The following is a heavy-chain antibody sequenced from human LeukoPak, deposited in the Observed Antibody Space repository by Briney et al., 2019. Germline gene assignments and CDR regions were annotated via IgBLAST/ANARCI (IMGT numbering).Heavy chain of an antibody. Sequence: GGSLRLSCAASGFIFSTYPMSWVRQAPGKGTEWISYIRDSGSDTYYADSVKGRFTISRENAKNSLYLQMDSLRAEDTAVYYCVRDLDWGFDSWGQGTLITVSS. V-gene: IGHV3-48*01. CDR3: VRDLDWGFDS. CDR1: GFIFSTYP. D-gene: IGHD3-9*01. J-gene: IGHJ4*02. CDR2: IRDSGSDT.